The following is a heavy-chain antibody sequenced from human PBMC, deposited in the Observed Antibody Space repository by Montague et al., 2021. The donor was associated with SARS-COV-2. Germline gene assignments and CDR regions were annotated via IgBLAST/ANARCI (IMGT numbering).Heavy chain of an antibody. CDR2: LPSDESLE. V-gene: IGHV3-30*04. CDR3: ARGENPTGFLVDY. Sequence: SLRLSCAASGFTFNRNSMHWVRQAPGKGLEWLALLPSDESLERYAESVSGRFTISRDNSKSTVFLQMNSLRPEDTAVYYCARGENPTGFLVDYWGQGTLVTVSS. J-gene: IGHJ4*02. CDR1: GFTFNRNS. D-gene: IGHD7-27*01.